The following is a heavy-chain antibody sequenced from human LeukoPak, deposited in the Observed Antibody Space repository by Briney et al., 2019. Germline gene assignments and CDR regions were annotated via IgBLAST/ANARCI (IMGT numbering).Heavy chain of an antibody. V-gene: IGHV4-34*01. CDR3: ARVAVANGLDY. Sequence: SETLSLTCAVYGGSFSGYYWSWIRQPPGKGLEWIGEINHSGSTNYNPSLKSRVTISVDPSKNQSSLKLSSVTAADTAVYYCARVAVANGLDYWGQGTLVTVSS. CDR1: GGSFSGYY. D-gene: IGHD6-19*01. CDR2: INHSGST. J-gene: IGHJ4*02.